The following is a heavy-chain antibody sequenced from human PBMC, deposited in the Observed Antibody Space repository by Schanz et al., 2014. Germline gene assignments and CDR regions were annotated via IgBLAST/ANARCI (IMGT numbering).Heavy chain of an antibody. CDR3: ARELRLEYYFDF. D-gene: IGHD4-17*01. Sequence: QVQLVQSGAEVKKPGASVKVSCKASGYTFTGHHMHWVRQAPGQGLEWMGWINPNSGGTNYAQKFQGRVTMTRDTSISTAYMELSSLRSDDAAVYYCARELRLEYYFDFWGQGTQVTVSS. V-gene: IGHV1-2*02. CDR2: INPNSGGT. CDR1: GYTFTGHH. J-gene: IGHJ4*02.